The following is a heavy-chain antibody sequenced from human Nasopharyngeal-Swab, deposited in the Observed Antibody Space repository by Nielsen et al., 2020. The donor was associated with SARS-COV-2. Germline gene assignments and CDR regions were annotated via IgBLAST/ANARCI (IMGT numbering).Heavy chain of an antibody. J-gene: IGHJ4*02. D-gene: IGHD5-12*01. CDR2: IYYSGST. CDR1: GGSIRSYY. CDR3: ARHPTITREGFDY. V-gene: IGHV4-59*01. Sequence: ESLKISCTVSGGSIRSYYWSWIRQPPGKGLEWIGYIYYSGSTNYNPSLKSRVTISVDTSKNQFSLKLSSVTAADTAVYYCARHPTITREGFDYWGQGTLVTVSS.